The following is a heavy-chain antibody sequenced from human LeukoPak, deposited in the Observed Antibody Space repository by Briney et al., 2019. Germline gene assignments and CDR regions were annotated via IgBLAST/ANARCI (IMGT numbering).Heavy chain of an antibody. CDR2: IYYSGST. CDR3: ARSSRRGYGNYYMDV. D-gene: IGHD5-12*01. CDR1: GGSISSYY. V-gene: IGHV4-59*01. J-gene: IGHJ6*03. Sequence: SETLSLTCTVSGGSISSYYWSWIRQPPGKGLEWIGYIYYSGSTNYNPSLKSRVTISVDTSKNQFSLKLSSVTAADTAVYYCARSSRRGYGNYYMDVWGKGTTVTISS.